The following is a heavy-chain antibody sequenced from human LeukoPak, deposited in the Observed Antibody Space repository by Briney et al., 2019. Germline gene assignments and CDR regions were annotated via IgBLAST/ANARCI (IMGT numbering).Heavy chain of an antibody. Sequence: SETLSLTCTAPVGSISSSSYYWGGIRQPPGKGWGGIGRIYYSGSTYYNPSLKSRDTISVDTSKNQFSLKLSSVTAADTAVYYCARVMGSGWYYYYYGMDVWGQGTTVTVSS. D-gene: IGHD6-19*01. CDR1: VGSISSSSYY. V-gene: IGHV4-39*07. CDR2: IYYSGST. J-gene: IGHJ6*02. CDR3: ARVMGSGWYYYYYGMDV.